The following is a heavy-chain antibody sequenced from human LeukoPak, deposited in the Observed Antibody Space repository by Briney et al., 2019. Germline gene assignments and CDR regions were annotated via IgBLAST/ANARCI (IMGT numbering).Heavy chain of an antibody. V-gene: IGHV6-1*01. CDR2: TYYRSMWYN. J-gene: IGHJ4*02. D-gene: IGHD1-1*01. CDR3: AKGVRYSFDY. Sequence: SQTLSLTCAISGDSVSSNSAAWNWIRQSPSRGLEWLGNTYYRSMWYNDYAMSVQSRITIKPDTSKNQVSLHLNSVTPEDTAVYYCAKGVRYSFDYWDQGTLVTVSS. CDR1: GDSVSSNSAA.